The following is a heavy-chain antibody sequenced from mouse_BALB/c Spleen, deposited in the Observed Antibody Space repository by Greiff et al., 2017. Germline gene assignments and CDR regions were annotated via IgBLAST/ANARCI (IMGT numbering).Heavy chain of an antibody. D-gene: IGHD2-3*01. CDR1: GYTFTDYN. V-gene: IGHV1S29*02. CDR2: IYPYNGGT. CDR3: ARRSLYDGYYPFAY. Sequence: EVQLQQSGPELVKPGASVKISCKASGYTFTDYNMHWVKQSHGKSLEWIGYIYPYNGGTGYNQKFKSKATLTVDNSSSTAYMELRSLTSEDSAVYYCARRSLYDGYYPFAYWGQGTLVTVSA. J-gene: IGHJ3*01.